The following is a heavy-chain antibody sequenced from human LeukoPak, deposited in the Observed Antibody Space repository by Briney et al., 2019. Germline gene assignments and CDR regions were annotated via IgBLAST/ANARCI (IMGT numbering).Heavy chain of an antibody. J-gene: IGHJ5*02. Sequence: SETLSLTCAVYGGSFSGYYWSWIRQPPGKGLEWIGDINHSGSTNYNPALKSRVTISVDTSKNQFSLKLSSVTAADTAVYYCARDRAYGPPNWFDPWGQGTLVTVSS. V-gene: IGHV4-34*01. CDR3: ARDRAYGPPNWFDP. D-gene: IGHD3-10*01. CDR2: INHSGST. CDR1: GGSFSGYY.